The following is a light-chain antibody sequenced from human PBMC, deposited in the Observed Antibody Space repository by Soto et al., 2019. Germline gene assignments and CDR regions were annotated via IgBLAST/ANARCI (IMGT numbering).Light chain of an antibody. J-gene: IGKJ1*01. CDR1: QSVSSSY. V-gene: IGKV3-20*01. CDR3: QQYGSSLWT. Sequence: EILLTQSPGTLSLSPGERATLSCRASQSVSSSYLAWYQQKPGQAPRLLIYGAYSRATGSPDRFSGSGSGTDFTLTISRLEPEDFAVYYCQQYGSSLWTFGQGTKVEIK. CDR2: GAY.